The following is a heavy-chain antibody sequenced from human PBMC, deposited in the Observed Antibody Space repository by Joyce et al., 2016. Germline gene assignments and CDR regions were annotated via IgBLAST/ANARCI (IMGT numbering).Heavy chain of an antibody. J-gene: IGHJ6*04. CDR1: TYG. V-gene: IGHV3-33*05. CDR2: ISYDGRTK. Sequence: TYGMHWVRQAPGKGLEWVAIISYDGRTKYYADSVKGRFTISRDNSGNTLYLQMNSLRGEDTAVYFCARDILNGYGPRGMDVWGKGTSVIVSS. D-gene: IGHD3-9*01. CDR3: ARDILNGYGPRGMDV.